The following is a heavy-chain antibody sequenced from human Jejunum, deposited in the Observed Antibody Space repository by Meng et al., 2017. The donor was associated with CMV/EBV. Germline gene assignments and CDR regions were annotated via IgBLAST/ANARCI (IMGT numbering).Heavy chain of an antibody. V-gene: IGHV3-23*01. CDR2: ISGSGVNT. CDR1: TYA. CDR3: AKRINLGRGRIVDYYVMDV. J-gene: IGHJ6*02. Sequence: TYAMSWVRQAPGKGLEWVSGISGSGVNTYYADSVKGRFTISRDNSKNTLYLQMNSLRGEDTAVYYCAKRINLGRGRIVDYYVMDVWGQGTTVTVSS. D-gene: IGHD2-21*01.